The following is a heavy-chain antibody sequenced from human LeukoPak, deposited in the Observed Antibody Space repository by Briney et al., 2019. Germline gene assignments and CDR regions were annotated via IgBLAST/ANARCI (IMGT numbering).Heavy chain of an antibody. CDR1: GFTVSSNY. D-gene: IGHD3-16*01. J-gene: IGHJ6*03. Sequence: PGGSLRLSCAASGFTVSSNYMSWVRQAPGKGLEWVSVIYSGGSTYYADSVKGRFTISRDNSKNTLYLQMNSLRAEDTAVYYCASSHGDYYYYYMDVWGKGTTVTVSS. CDR3: ASSHGDYYYYYMDV. CDR2: IYSGGST. V-gene: IGHV3-53*01.